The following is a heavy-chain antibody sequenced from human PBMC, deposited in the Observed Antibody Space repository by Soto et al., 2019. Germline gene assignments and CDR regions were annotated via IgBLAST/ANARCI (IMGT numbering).Heavy chain of an antibody. D-gene: IGHD6-13*01. CDR1: GFTFSSYW. CDR3: ARDRPGSAARMSGWFDP. CDR2: INSDGSST. J-gene: IGHJ5*02. V-gene: IGHV3-74*01. Sequence: EVQLVESGGGLVQPGWSLRLSCAASGFTFSSYWMHWVRQAPGKGLVWVSRINSDGSSTSYADSVKGRFTISRDNAKNTLYLQMNSLRAEDTAVYYCARDRPGSAARMSGWFDPWGQGTLVTVSS.